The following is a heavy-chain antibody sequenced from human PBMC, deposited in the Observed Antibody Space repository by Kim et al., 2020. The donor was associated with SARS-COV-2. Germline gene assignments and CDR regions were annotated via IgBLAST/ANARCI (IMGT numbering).Heavy chain of an antibody. V-gene: IGHV7-4-1*02. CDR2: INTNTGNP. CDR1: GYTFTSYA. D-gene: IGHD3-10*01. CDR3: ARERRDYYGSGMYYYYGMDV. Sequence: ASVKVSCKASGYTFTSYAMNWVRQAPGQGLEWMGWINTNTGNPTYAQGFTGRFVFSLDTSVSTAYLQISSLKAEDTAVYYCARERRDYYGSGMYYYYGMDVWGQGTTVTVSS. J-gene: IGHJ6*02.